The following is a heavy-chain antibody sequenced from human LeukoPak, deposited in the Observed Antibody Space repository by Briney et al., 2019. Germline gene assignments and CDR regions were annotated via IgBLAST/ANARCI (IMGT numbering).Heavy chain of an antibody. J-gene: IGHJ6*03. CDR3: ARVGYDFWSGYSLSHGDYYYYYMDV. CDR2: IYYSGST. D-gene: IGHD3-3*01. CDR1: GGSISSHY. Sequence: SETLSLTCTVSGGSISSHYWSWIRQPPGKGLGWIGYIYYSGSTNYNPSLKSRVTISVDTSKNQFSLKLSSVTAADTAVYYCARVGYDFWSGYSLSHGDYYYYYMDVWGKGTTVTVSS. V-gene: IGHV4-59*11.